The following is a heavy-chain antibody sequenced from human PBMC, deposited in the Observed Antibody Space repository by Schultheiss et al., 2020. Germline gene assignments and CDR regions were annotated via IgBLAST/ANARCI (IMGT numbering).Heavy chain of an antibody. D-gene: IGHD4-17*01. J-gene: IGHJ4*02. CDR1: GFTFSSYA. CDR3: ARDPVTRVPIQYYFDY. Sequence: SLRLSCAASGFTFSSYAMHWVRQAPGKGLEWVAVIWYDGSNKYYADSVKGRFTISRDNSQNTLYLQMNSLRAEDTAVYYCARDPVTRVPIQYYFDYWGQGTLVTVSS. V-gene: IGHV3-30*04. CDR2: IWYDGSNK.